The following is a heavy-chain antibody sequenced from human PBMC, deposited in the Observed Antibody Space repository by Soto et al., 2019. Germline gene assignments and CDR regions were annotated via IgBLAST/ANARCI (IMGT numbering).Heavy chain of an antibody. CDR2: MSGSSSTT. Sequence: EVRLLDSGGGLVKPGGSLRLSCATSGLTFSNYAMSWVRQAPGGGLEWVSSMSGSSSTTYYADSVRGPFTISRDRSKNTLYLTMSSLRAEDTALYYCEKNQERELPRVIDFWGQGTLVTVSS. D-gene: IGHD1-7*01. J-gene: IGHJ4*02. CDR3: EKNQERELPRVIDF. CDR1: GLTFSNYA. V-gene: IGHV3-23*01.